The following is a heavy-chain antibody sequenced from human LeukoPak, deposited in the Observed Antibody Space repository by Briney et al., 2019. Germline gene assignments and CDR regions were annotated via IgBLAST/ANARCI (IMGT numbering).Heavy chain of an antibody. Sequence: PGGSLRLSCAASGFTFSSYSMNWVRQAPGKGLEWVSSISSSSYIYYADSVKGRFTISRDNAKNSLYLQMNSLRAEDTAVYYCARERGRDYGGNSVYYYGMDVWGQGTTVTVSS. CDR3: ARERGRDYGGNSVYYYGMDV. D-gene: IGHD4-23*01. J-gene: IGHJ6*02. V-gene: IGHV3-21*01. CDR2: ISSSSYI. CDR1: GFTFSSYS.